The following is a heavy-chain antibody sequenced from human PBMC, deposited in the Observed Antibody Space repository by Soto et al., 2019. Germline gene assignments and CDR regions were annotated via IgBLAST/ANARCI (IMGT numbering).Heavy chain of an antibody. Sequence: LGESLKISCQGSGYSFTTYWISWVRQMPGKGLEWMGKIDPGDSSTNYSPSFRGHITISVDRSINTAHLQFSSLKAADTAVYYCARLEKWYYKYYGLDVWGQGTMVTVSS. J-gene: IGHJ6*02. CDR2: IDPGDSST. V-gene: IGHV5-10-1*01. CDR1: GYSFTTYW. CDR3: ARLEKWYYKYYGLDV. D-gene: IGHD1-26*01.